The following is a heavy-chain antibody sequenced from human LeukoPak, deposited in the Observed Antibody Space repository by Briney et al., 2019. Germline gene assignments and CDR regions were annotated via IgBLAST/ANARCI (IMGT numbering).Heavy chain of an antibody. D-gene: IGHD5-18*01. J-gene: IGHJ4*02. V-gene: IGHV3-43D*03. CDR3: AKASLRYSYGLRPFDY. CDR2: ISWDGGST. Sequence: GGSLRLSCAASGFTFDDYAMHWVRQAPGKGLEWVSLISWDGGSTYYADSVKGRFTISRDNSKNSLYLQMNSLRAEDTALYYCAKASLRYSYGLRPFDYWGQGTLVTVSS. CDR1: GFTFDDYA.